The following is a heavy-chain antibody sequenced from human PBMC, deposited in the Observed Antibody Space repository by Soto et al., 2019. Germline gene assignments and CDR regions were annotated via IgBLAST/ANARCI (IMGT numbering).Heavy chain of an antibody. J-gene: IGHJ6*02. CDR1: GGSISSSSFY. CDR2: IYYTGST. CDR3: ARHVKLGIFYDYYGMDV. V-gene: IGHV4-39*01. Sequence: WETLSLTCTVSGGSISSSSFYWGWIRQPPGKGLEWIGNIYYTGSTYYNPSLKSRVTMSVDTSKNQFSPKLTSVTAADAAVYYCARHVKLGIFYDYYGMDVWGQGTTVTVSS. D-gene: IGHD7-27*01.